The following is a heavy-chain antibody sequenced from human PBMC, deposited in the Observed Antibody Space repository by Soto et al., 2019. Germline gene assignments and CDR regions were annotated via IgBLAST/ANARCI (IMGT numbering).Heavy chain of an antibody. Sequence: ASVKVSCKASGYTFTYFTIHWVRQAPGQRLEWMGWINAVNTNTRYSQKFQGRVTITRDKSASTAYMELTRLRSEDTAVYYCARSGARTGSGDGMDVWGQGTTVTVSS. V-gene: IGHV1-3*01. CDR1: GYTFTYFT. CDR3: ARSGARTGSGDGMDV. CDR2: INAVNTNT. D-gene: IGHD1-26*01. J-gene: IGHJ6*02.